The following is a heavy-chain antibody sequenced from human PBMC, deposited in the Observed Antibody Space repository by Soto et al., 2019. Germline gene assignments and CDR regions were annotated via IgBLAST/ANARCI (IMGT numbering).Heavy chain of an antibody. V-gene: IGHV5-51*04. CDR3: AASIFYYGMDV. J-gene: IGHJ6*02. D-gene: IGHD3-3*01. CDR1: GYTFTNYW. CDR2: IYPFDSDT. Sequence: PGESLKSSCNGSGYTFTNYWIGWVRQMPGKDLEWMGIIYPFDSDTKYNPSFQGQSTFPADKPTTPPSLRWPTLRASDPPIYSWAASIFYYGMDVWGQGTRVPVSS.